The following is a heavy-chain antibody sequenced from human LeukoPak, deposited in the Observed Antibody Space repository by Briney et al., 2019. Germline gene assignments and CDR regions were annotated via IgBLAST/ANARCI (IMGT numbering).Heavy chain of an antibody. J-gene: IGHJ4*02. CDR3: ATAYSSSWFDY. CDR1: GGSISSSSYY. CDR2: IYYGGST. V-gene: IGHV4-39*01. Sequence: SETLSLTCTVSGGSISSSSYYWGWIRQPPGKGLEWIGSIYYGGSTYYNPSLKSRVTISVDTSKNQLSLKLSSVTAADTAVYYCATAYSSSWFDYWGQGTLVTVSS. D-gene: IGHD6-13*01.